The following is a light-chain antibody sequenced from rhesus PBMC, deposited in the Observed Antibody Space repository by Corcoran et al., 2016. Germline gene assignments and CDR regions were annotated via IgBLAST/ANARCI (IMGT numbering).Light chain of an antibody. Sequence: EIVMTQSPATLSLSPGERATLSCRASQSVGSSLAWYQQQPGQAPRLLIYGASSKATGIPDRFSGSGSGTYLTLTISSLEPEDVAVYYCLQLSNWPFTFGPGTKLDIK. CDR3: LQLSNWPFT. CDR1: QSVGSS. CDR2: GAS. V-gene: IGKV3-24*04. J-gene: IGKJ3*01.